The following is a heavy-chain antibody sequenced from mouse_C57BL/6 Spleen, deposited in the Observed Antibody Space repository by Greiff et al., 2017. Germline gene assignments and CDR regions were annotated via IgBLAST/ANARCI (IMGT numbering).Heavy chain of an antibody. D-gene: IGHD1-1*01. J-gene: IGHJ2*01. CDR1: GYSFTSGYY. V-gene: IGHV3-6*01. CDR3: AGYGSSSHY. Sequence: EVQLQESGPGLVKPSQSLSLTCSVSGYSFTSGYYWNWIRQFPGNKLECMGYIRYDGSNNYNPSLKNRISLTRDTSKNQFFLKLNSVTTEDTATYYCAGYGSSSHYWGQGTTLTVSS. CDR2: IRYDGSN.